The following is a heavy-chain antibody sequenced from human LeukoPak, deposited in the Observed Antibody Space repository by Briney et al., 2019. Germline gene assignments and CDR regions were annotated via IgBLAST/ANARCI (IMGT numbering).Heavy chain of an antibody. V-gene: IGHV3-15*01. J-gene: IGHJ3*02. CDR3: TTDHGVDKSWLHYDPFDI. CDR1: GFTFSTAW. Sequence: PGGSLRLSCAASGFTFSTAWMTWVRQAPGKGLEWVGRIKSKADAGTTDYAAPVKGRFTISRDDSKNTLFLQMNSLKIEDTAVHYCTTDHGVDKSWLHYDPFDIWGQGTMVTVSS. D-gene: IGHD6-13*01. CDR2: IKSKADAGTT.